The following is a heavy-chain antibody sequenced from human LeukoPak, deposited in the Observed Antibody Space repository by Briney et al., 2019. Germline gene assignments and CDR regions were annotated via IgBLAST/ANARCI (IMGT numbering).Heavy chain of an antibody. Sequence: SETLSLTCTVSGASVRRYYWSWIRQPPGKGLEWIGYIQFSGNTKNYPSLKTPVVISLDTSKNQFSLNMSSVTAADTAIYFCARAKTHDDPFDLWGPGILVTVSS. V-gene: IGHV4-59*02. D-gene: IGHD1-1*01. CDR3: ARAKTHDDPFDL. J-gene: IGHJ3*01. CDR1: GASVRRYY. CDR2: IQFSGNT.